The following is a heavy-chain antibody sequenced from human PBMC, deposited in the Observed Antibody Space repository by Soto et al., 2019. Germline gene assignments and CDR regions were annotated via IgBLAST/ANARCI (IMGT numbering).Heavy chain of an antibody. CDR3: AGREYYYDSSGVYYGMDV. J-gene: IGHJ6*02. V-gene: IGHV4-39*01. CDR1: GGSISSSSYY. Sequence: PSGTLSLTCTVSGGSISSSSYYWGWIRQPPGKGLEWIGSIYYSGSTYYNPSLKSRVTISVDTSKNQFSLKLSSVTAADTAVYYCAGREYYYDSSGVYYGMDVWGQGTTVTVSS. D-gene: IGHD3-22*01. CDR2: IYYSGST.